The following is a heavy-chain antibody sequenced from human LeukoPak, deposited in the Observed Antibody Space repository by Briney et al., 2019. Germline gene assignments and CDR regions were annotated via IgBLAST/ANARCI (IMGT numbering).Heavy chain of an antibody. D-gene: IGHD2-2*02. Sequence: ASVKVSCKASGYTFTSYDINWVRQATGQGLEWMGWINPNSGGTNYAQKFQGRVTMTRDTSISTAYMELSRLRSDDTAVYYCARARLGYCSSTSCYTLYFDYWGQGTLVTVSS. CDR3: ARARLGYCSSTSCYTLYFDY. CDR1: GYTFTSYD. CDR2: INPNSGGT. V-gene: IGHV1-2*02. J-gene: IGHJ4*02.